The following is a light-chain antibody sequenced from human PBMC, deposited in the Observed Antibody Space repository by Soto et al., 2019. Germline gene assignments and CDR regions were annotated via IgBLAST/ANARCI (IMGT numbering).Light chain of an antibody. J-gene: IGLJ1*01. CDR3: AAWDDSLNGYV. CDR2: YDD. CDR1: SSNIGNNA. V-gene: IGLV1-36*01. Sequence: VLTQPPSVSEAPRRRVTISCSGSSSNIGNNAVNWYQQLPGKAPKLLIYYDDLLPSGVSDRFSASKSGTSASLAISGLQSEDEADYHCAAWDDSLNGYVFGTGTKVTVL.